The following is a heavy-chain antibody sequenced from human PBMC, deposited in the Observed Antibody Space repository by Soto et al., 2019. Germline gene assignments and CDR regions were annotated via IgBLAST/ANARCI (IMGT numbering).Heavy chain of an antibody. Sequence: EASVKVSCKASGYTFTSYYMHWVRQAPGQGLEWMGIINPSGGSTSYAQKFQGRVTMTRDTSTSTVYMELSSLRSEDTAVYYCARVLGSGGSFGYPHPFDYWGQGTLVTVSS. CDR2: INPSGGST. J-gene: IGHJ4*02. CDR1: GYTFTSYY. V-gene: IGHV1-46*01. D-gene: IGHD2-15*01. CDR3: ARVLGSGGSFGYPHPFDY.